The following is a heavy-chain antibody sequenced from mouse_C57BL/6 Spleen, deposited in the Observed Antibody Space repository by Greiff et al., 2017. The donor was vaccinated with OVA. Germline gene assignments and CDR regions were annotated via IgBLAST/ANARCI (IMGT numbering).Heavy chain of an antibody. J-gene: IGHJ2*01. CDR3: ARSLYYYGSSFTVFDY. Sequence: QVQLQQPGAELVKPGASVKLSCKASGYTFTSYWMQWVKQRPGQGLEWIGEIDPSDSYTNYNQKFKGKATLTVDTSSSTAYMQLSSLTSEDSAVYYCARSLYYYGSSFTVFDYWGQGTTLTVSS. V-gene: IGHV1-50*01. D-gene: IGHD1-1*01. CDR1: GYTFTSYW. CDR2: IDPSDSYT.